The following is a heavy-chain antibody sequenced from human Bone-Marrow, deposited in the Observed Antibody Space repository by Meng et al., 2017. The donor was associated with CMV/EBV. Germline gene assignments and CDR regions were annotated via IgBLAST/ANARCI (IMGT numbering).Heavy chain of an antibody. V-gene: IGHV4-30-4*08. D-gene: IGHD3-3*01. Sequence: SETLSPTCTVSGGSISSGDYYWSWIRQPPGKGLEWTGYIYYSGSTYYNPFLKSRVTISVDTSKNQFSLKPSSVTAAATAVYYCARMDFWSGYYGDYWGQGTMVTVSS. CDR3: ARMDFWSGYYGDY. J-gene: IGHJ4*02. CDR1: GGSISSGDYY. CDR2: IYYSGST.